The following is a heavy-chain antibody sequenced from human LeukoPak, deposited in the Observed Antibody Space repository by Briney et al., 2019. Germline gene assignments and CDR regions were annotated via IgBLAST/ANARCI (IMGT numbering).Heavy chain of an antibody. Sequence: GGSLRLSCAASGFTFSSYSMNWVRQAPGKGLEWVSSISSSSSYIYYADSVKGRFTISRDNAKNSLYLQINSLRAEDTAVYYCARGLLAVAGTDPDSFDPWGQGTLVTVSS. J-gene: IGHJ5*02. CDR3: ARGLLAVAGTDPDSFDP. CDR2: ISSSSSYI. V-gene: IGHV3-21*01. CDR1: GFTFSSYS. D-gene: IGHD6-19*01.